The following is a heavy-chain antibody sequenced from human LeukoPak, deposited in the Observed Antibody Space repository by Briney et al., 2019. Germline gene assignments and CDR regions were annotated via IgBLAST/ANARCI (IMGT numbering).Heavy chain of an antibody. CDR2: IFYSGST. V-gene: IGHV4-39*01. J-gene: IGHJ4*02. CDR1: GGSISTSNYY. Sequence: PSETLSLTCTVSGGSISTSNYYWGWIRKPPGKGRECIGNIFYSGSTNYNPSLKSRVTISVDTSKNQFSLKLRSVTAADTAVYYCATDEDGSIRDWGQGTLVTVSS. CDR3: ATDEDGSIRD. D-gene: IGHD5-24*01.